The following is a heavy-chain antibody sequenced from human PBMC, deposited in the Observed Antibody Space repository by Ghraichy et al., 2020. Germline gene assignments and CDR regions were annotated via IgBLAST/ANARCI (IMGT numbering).Heavy chain of an antibody. V-gene: IGHV5-51*01. CDR3: ARCGRNCTGNTCQASAFDM. CDR2: IYPGDSDA. J-gene: IGHJ3*02. CDR1: GYNFATYW. D-gene: IGHD2-8*02. Sequence: GESLNISCKGSGYNFATYWIGWVRQMPGKGLEWMGIIYPGDSDARYIPSFQGQVTMSADKSISTAYLQWSSLKASDKAMYYCARCGRNCTGNTCQASAFDMWGQGTMVIVSS.